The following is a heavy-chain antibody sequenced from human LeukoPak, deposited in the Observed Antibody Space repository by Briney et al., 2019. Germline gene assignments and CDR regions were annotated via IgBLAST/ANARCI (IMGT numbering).Heavy chain of an antibody. V-gene: IGHV4-59*08. CDR1: GGSISCFY. J-gene: IGHJ6*02. Sequence: SETLSCTATVSGGSISCFYWSWIGQPPGMELEGFGYTYYGGSTNYNPSLKSRVTISVDTSKNQFSLKLSSVTAADTAVYYCARRGYDFWSGRGYYYYGMDVWGQGTTVTVSS. D-gene: IGHD3-3*01. CDR3: ARRGYDFWSGRGYYYYGMDV. CDR2: TYYGGST.